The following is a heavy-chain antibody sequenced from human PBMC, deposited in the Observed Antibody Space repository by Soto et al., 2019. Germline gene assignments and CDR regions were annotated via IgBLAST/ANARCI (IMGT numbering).Heavy chain of an antibody. D-gene: IGHD3-16*02. J-gene: IGHJ4*02. CDR1: GGSFRGYF. V-gene: IGHV4-34*01. CDR2: INHSGST. CDR3: ARERLHLGELSFNYLDF. Sequence: ASVTLSHTCAVYGGSFRGYFWSWIRQPPGKGLEWIGEINHSGSTNYIPSLKSRVTISADTSKNQFSLKLSSVTAADTAVYFCARERLHLGELSFNYLDFWGQGTLVIVSS.